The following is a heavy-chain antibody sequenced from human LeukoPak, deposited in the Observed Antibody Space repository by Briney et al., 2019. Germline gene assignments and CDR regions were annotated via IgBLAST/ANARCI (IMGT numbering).Heavy chain of an antibody. D-gene: IGHD6-19*01. Sequence: GGSLRLSCAASGFTFSGYWMHWVRQAPGKGLVWVSRINSDGYSLTYADSVKGRFTISRDNAKNTLYLQMNSLIAEDTAVYFCARAGYSSGFDSWGQGTLVTVSS. CDR3: ARAGYSSGFDS. CDR2: INSDGYSL. J-gene: IGHJ5*01. CDR1: GFTFSGYW. V-gene: IGHV3-74*03.